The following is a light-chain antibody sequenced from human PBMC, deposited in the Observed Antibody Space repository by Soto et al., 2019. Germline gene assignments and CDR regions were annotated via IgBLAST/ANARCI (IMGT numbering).Light chain of an antibody. CDR2: LNSDGSH. CDR1: SGHSSYA. V-gene: IGLV4-69*01. J-gene: IGLJ2*01. Sequence: QPVLTQSPSDSASLGASVKLTCTLTSGHSSYAIAWHQQRTEKGPRYLMKLNSDGSHSKGDGIPDRFSGSSSGAERYLTISSLQSGDEADYYCQTWVTGIQVFGGGTQLTVL. CDR3: QTWVTGIQV.